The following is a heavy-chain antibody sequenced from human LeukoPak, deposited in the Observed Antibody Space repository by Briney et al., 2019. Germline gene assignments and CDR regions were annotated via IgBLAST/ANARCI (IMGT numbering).Heavy chain of an antibody. CDR1: GGSISSYY. D-gene: IGHD3-10*01. J-gene: IGHJ5*02. CDR3: ARPTRDYYGSGSYYNSYPQNWFDP. V-gene: IGHV4-39*07. Sequence: SETLSLTCTVSGGSISSYYWGWIRQPPGKGLEWIGSIYNSGSTYYNPSLESRVTISVDTSKNQFSLKLSSVTAADTAVYYCARPTRDYYGSGSYYNSYPQNWFDPWGQGTLVTVSS. CDR2: IYNSGST.